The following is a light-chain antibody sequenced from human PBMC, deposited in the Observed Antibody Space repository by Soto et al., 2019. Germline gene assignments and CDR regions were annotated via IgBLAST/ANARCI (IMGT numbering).Light chain of an antibody. Sequence: DIQMTQSPSSLSTSVGDRATITCRASQNINNYLNWYQQKPGRAPKLLIFGTSNLQSGVPSRFSGSGSGTDFTLTISSLQPEDFVTYYCQQSYSNPVTFGQGTKLEIK. CDR3: QQSYSNPVT. CDR2: GTS. CDR1: QNINNY. J-gene: IGKJ2*01. V-gene: IGKV1-39*01.